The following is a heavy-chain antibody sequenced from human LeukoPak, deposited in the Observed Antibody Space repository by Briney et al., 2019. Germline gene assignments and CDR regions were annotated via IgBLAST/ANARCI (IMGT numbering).Heavy chain of an antibody. Sequence: KPSETLSLTCTVSGCTISSFYWGWIRQPPGKGLEWIGYIYNSGSTDYYPSLKSRVTISVDTSKNQFSLKLSSVTAADTAVYYCARDVGGGPFFDFWGQGTLVTVSS. V-gene: IGHV4-59*01. D-gene: IGHD2-15*01. CDR3: ARDVGGGPFFDF. CDR2: IYNSGST. J-gene: IGHJ4*02. CDR1: GCTISSFY.